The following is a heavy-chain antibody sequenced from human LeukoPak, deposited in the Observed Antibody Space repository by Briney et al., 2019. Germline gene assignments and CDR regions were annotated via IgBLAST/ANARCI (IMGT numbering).Heavy chain of an antibody. V-gene: IGHV3-74*01. CDR1: GFTFSTYW. Sequence: PGGSLRLSCAASGFTFSTYWMHWVRQAPGKGLVWVSHINSDGSSTNYADSVKGRFTISRDNAKNTLYLQMNSLRAEDTAVYYCRRRDGSFWSIDYWGQGTPVSVSS. CDR3: RRRDGSFWSIDY. CDR2: INSDGSST. J-gene: IGHJ4*02. D-gene: IGHD2-15*01.